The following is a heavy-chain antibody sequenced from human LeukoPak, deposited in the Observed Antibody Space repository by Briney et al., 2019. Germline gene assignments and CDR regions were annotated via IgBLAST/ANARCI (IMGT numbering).Heavy chain of an antibody. CDR2: ISSSSSYI. V-gene: IGHV3-21*01. D-gene: IGHD3-22*01. CDR1: GFTFSSYS. CDR3: ARDSDSGSAYYYYMDV. J-gene: IGHJ6*03. Sequence: GSLRLSCAASGFTFSSYSMNWVRQAPGKGLEWVSSISSSSSYIYYADSVKGRFTISRDNAKNSLFLQMNSLRAEDTAVYYCARDSDSGSAYYYYMDVWGKGTTVTVSS.